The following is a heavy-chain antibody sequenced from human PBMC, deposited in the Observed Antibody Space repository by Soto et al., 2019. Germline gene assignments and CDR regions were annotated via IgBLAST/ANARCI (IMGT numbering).Heavy chain of an antibody. D-gene: IGHD3-16*02. V-gene: IGHV1-18*01. Sequence: ASVKVSCKASGYTFTSYGISWVRQAPGQGLEWMGWISAYNGNTNYAQKHQGRVTMTTDTSTSTADMELRSVRSDDAAVYYGARQYDYIWGSYREDHDAFDIWGQGTMVTVSS. J-gene: IGHJ3*02. CDR3: ARQYDYIWGSYREDHDAFDI. CDR1: GYTFTSYG. CDR2: ISAYNGNT.